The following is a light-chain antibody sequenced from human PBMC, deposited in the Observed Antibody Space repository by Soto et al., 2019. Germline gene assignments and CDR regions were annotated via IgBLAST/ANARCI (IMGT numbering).Light chain of an antibody. J-gene: IGLJ1*01. Sequence: QSVLTQPASVSGSPGQSITISCTGTSSDVGGYHYVSWYQQYPGKAPKVMIYDVSNRPSGVSNRFSASKSGTTASLTISGLQPEDEADYYCRSYTSSNTYVFGTGNKVTVL. CDR3: RSYTSSNTYV. V-gene: IGLV2-14*01. CDR1: SSDVGGYHY. CDR2: DVS.